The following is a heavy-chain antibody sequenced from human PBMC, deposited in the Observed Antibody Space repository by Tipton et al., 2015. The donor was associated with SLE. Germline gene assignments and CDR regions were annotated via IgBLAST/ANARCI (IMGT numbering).Heavy chain of an antibody. CDR2: ISYDGSNK. V-gene: IGHV3-30-3*01. J-gene: IGHJ4*02. CDR3: AREGRSGGLDY. Sequence: SLRLSCAASGFTFSSFALHWVRQAPGKGLEWVTLISYDGSNKYFADSVKGRFTISRDHSKNTLYLQMNSLRPDDTAVYYCAREGRSGGLDYWGLGTLVTVSS. CDR1: GFTFSSFA. D-gene: IGHD3-16*01.